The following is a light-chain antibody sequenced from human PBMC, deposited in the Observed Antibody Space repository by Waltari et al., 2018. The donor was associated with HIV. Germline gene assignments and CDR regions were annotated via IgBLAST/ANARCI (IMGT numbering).Light chain of an antibody. CDR3: QAWDSSTFWV. CDR1: KLGDKY. Sequence: SYELTQPPSVSVSPGQTASITCSGDKLGDKYACWYQQKPGQSPVLVIYQDSKRPSGIPEPFAGSNSGNTATLTISGTQAMDEADYYCQAWDSSTFWVFGGGTKLTVL. CDR2: QDS. V-gene: IGLV3-1*01. J-gene: IGLJ3*02.